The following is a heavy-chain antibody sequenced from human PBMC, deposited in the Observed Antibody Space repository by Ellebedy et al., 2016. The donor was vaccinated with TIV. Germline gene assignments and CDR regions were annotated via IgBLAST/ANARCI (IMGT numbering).Heavy chain of an antibody. D-gene: IGHD6-13*01. Sequence: SETLSLTXTVSGDSIRNYYWSWIRQPAGKGLEWIGHIYVSGSTNYNPSLKSRVTMSVDTSKNQFSLKLNSMTAADTAVYFCARGGFISSWHTEGYWGQGTLVTVSS. CDR3: ARGGFISSWHTEGY. J-gene: IGHJ4*02. CDR2: IYVSGST. CDR1: GDSIRNYY. V-gene: IGHV4-4*07.